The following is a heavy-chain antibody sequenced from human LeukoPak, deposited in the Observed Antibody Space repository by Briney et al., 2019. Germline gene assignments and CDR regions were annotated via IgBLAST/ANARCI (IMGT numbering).Heavy chain of an antibody. CDR1: GYTFTGYY. J-gene: IGHJ4*02. D-gene: IGHD6-13*01. V-gene: IGHV1-2*04. CDR3: ARGYSSSWYEGGFGWADC. CDR2: INPNSGGT. Sequence: ASVKVSCKASGYTFTGYYMHWVRQAPGQGLEWMGWINPNSGGTNYAQKFQGWDTMTRDTSISTAYMELSRLRSDDTAVYYCARGYSSSWYEGGFGWADCWGQGTLVTVSS.